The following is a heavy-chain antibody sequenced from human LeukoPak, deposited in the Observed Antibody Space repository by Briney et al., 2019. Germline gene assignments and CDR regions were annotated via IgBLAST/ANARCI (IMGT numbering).Heavy chain of an antibody. CDR1: GGSISSYY. CDR3: AKFGSTSGRGFDP. Sequence: SETLSLTCTVSGGSISSYYWSWIRQPPGKGLEWIGYIYYSGSTNYNPSLKSRVTISLDTSKNQFSLRLTSVTAADTAVYYCAKFGSTSGRGFDPWGQGTLVTVSS. V-gene: IGHV4-59*08. J-gene: IGHJ5*02. CDR2: IYYSGST. D-gene: IGHD2-2*01.